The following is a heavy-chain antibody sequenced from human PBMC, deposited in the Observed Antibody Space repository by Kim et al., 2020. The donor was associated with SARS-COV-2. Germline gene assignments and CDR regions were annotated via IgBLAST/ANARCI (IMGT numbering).Heavy chain of an antibody. J-gene: IGHJ3*02. V-gene: IGHV3-30*18. CDR3: AKDIVVGATSGAFDI. CDR1: GFTFSSYG. D-gene: IGHD1-26*01. Sequence: GGSLRLSCAASGFTFSSYGMHWVRQAPGKGLEWVAVISYDGSNKYYADSVKGRFTISRDNSKNTLYLQMNSLRAEDTAVYYCAKDIVVGATSGAFDIWGQGKMVTVSS. CDR2: ISYDGSNK.